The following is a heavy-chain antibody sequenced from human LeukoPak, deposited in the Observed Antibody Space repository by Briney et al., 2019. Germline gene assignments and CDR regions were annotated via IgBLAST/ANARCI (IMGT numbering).Heavy chain of an antibody. CDR3: AKGNYYGSGDIDY. CDR1: GFTFDDYA. V-gene: IGHV3-9*01. J-gene: IGHJ4*02. D-gene: IGHD3-10*01. CDR2: ISWNSGSI. Sequence: PGGSLRLSCAASGFTFDDYAMHWVRHAPGKGLERVSGISWNSGSIGYADSVKGRFTISRDNAKNSLYLQMNSLRAEDTALYYCAKGNYYGSGDIDYWGQGTLVTVSS.